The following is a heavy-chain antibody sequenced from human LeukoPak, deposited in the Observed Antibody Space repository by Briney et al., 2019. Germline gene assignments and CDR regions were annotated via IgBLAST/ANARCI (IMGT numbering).Heavy chain of an antibody. CDR1: GYSFTSYW. CDR3: ARVVIYGFYYFDY. CDR2: IYPGDSDT. J-gene: IGHJ4*02. D-gene: IGHD3-22*01. Sequence: GESLKISCKGSGYSFTSYWIGGVRQMPGKGLEWMGIIYPGDSDTRYSPSFQGQVTILADKSISTAYLQWSSLKASDTAMYYCARVVIYGFYYFDYWGQGTLVTVSS. V-gene: IGHV5-51*01.